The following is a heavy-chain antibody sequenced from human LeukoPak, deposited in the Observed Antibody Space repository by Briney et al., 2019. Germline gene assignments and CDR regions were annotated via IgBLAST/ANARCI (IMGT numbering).Heavy chain of an antibody. Sequence: GASVKVSCKASGGTFSSYAISWVRQAPGQGLEWMGGIIPIFGTANYAQKFQGRVTITADESTSTAYMELSSLRSEDTAVYYCATHPGDYWFGYVQLWGQGTLVTVSS. D-gene: IGHD3-10*01. V-gene: IGHV1-69*13. CDR1: GGTFSSYA. CDR3: ATHPGDYWFGYVQL. J-gene: IGHJ4*02. CDR2: IIPIFGTA.